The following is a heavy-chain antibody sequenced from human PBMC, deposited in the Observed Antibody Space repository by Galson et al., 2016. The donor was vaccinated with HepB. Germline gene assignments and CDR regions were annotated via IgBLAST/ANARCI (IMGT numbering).Heavy chain of an antibody. J-gene: IGHJ4*02. Sequence: SLRLSCAASGFTFSNCPMIWVRQAPGKGLEWVATINNNGDNRHYADSVMGRFTISRDNFQNTVSLQMNSLRDDDTAVYYCVTWLQVHFDHWGRGILVTASS. CDR2: INNNGDNR. CDR1: GFTFSNCP. D-gene: IGHD6-19*01. V-gene: IGHV3-23*01. CDR3: VTWLQVHFDH.